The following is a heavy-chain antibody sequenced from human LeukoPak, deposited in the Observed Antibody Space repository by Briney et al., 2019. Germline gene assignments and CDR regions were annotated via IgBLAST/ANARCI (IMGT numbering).Heavy chain of an antibody. CDR3: ARVRYYYGSGSYYTRWFDP. CDR2: IYYSGST. J-gene: IGHJ5*02. V-gene: IGHV4-39*07. Sequence: SETLSLTCTVSGGSISSSSYYWGWIRQPPGKGLEWIGSIYYSGSTYYNPSLKSRVTISVDTSKNQFSLKLSSVTAADTAVYYCARVRYYYGSGSYYTRWFDPWGQGTLVTVSS. CDR1: GGSISSSSYY. D-gene: IGHD3-10*01.